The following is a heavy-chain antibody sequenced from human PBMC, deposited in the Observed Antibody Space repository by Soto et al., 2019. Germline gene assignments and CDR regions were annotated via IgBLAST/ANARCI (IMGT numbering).Heavy chain of an antibody. Sequence: EVQLVESGGGLVKPGGSLRLSCAASGFTFSSYSMNWVRQAPGKGLEWVSSISSSSSYIYYADSVKGRFTISRDNAKNSLSLQMNSLGAEDTAVYYCASGYYYDSSGYYYSSTIDYWGQGTLVTVSS. CDR1: GFTFSSYS. D-gene: IGHD3-22*01. CDR2: ISSSSSYI. J-gene: IGHJ4*02. V-gene: IGHV3-21*01. CDR3: ASGYYYDSSGYYYSSTIDY.